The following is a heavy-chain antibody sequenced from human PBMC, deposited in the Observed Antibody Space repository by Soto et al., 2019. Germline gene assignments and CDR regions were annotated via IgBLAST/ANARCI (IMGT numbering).Heavy chain of an antibody. J-gene: IGHJ6*02. CDR3: ARGGGGYCSSTSCFHYYYYYGMDV. CDR1: GGSFSGYY. Sequence: QVQLQQWGAGLLKPSETLSLTCAVYGGSFSGYYWSWIRQPPGKGLEWIGEINHSGSTNYNPSLKGRVTKSVDTSKNQFSLKVSSVTAADTAVYYCARGGGGYCSSTSCFHYYYYYGMDVWGQGTTVTVSS. V-gene: IGHV4-34*01. D-gene: IGHD2-2*01. CDR2: INHSGST.